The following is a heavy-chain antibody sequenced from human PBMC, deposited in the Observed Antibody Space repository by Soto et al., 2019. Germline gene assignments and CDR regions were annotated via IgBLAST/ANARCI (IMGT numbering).Heavy chain of an antibody. D-gene: IGHD1-7*01. Sequence: QLQLQESGSGLVKPSHTLSLTCAFSGGSISSGGYSWSWMRPPPGKGLEWIGYIYHSGSTYYNPSLKSRVTLTVDRSKNQFSRKLSSVTAADTAVYYCARGPDNWNYGGGYNWFDPWGQGTLVTVSS. CDR1: GGSISSGGYS. V-gene: IGHV4-30-2*01. J-gene: IGHJ5*02. CDR2: IYHSGST. CDR3: ARGPDNWNYGGGYNWFDP.